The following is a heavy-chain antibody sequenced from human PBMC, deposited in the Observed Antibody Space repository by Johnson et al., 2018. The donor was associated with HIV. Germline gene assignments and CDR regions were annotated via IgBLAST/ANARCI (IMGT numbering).Heavy chain of an antibody. CDR3: AREQPISMIVGASKGDACDI. Sequence: QVQLVESGGGLVKPGGSLRLSCAASGFTFCDYYMSWIRQAPGKGLEWVSYISSSGSTIYYADSVKGRFTISRDNAKNSLYLQMNSLRAEDTAVYYCAREQPISMIVGASKGDACDIWGQGTMVTVSS. D-gene: IGHD3-22*01. J-gene: IGHJ3*02. V-gene: IGHV3-11*04. CDR2: ISSSGSTI. CDR1: GFTFCDYY.